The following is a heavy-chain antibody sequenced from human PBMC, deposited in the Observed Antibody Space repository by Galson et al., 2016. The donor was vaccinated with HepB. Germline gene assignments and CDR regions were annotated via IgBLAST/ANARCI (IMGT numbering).Heavy chain of an antibody. Sequence: SLRLSCAASGFIFSSYSMNWVRQAPGKGLEWVSSISSSGSNIHNTDPEKGRFTISRDDAKNSLYLQMNSLRAEDTAVYYCARGVGAYTIHGMDDWGQGIRVTVSS. CDR3: ARGVGAYTIHGMDD. V-gene: IGHV3-21*04. D-gene: IGHD1-26*01. J-gene: IGHJ6*02. CDR2: ISSSGSNI. CDR1: GFIFSSYS.